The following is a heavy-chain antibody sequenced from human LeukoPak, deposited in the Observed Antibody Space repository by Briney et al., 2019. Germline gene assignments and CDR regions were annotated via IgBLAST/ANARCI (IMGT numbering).Heavy chain of an antibody. Sequence: PGGSLRLSCAASGFTFSSYSMNWVCQAPGKGLEWVSYISSSSSTIYYADSVKGRFTISRDNAKNSLYLQMNSLRAEDTAVYYCARDSDCTNGVCYTTGGSGFDYWGQGTLVTVSS. V-gene: IGHV3-48*01. J-gene: IGHJ4*02. CDR1: GFTFSSYS. CDR3: ARDSDCTNGVCYTTGGSGFDY. D-gene: IGHD2-8*01. CDR2: ISSSSSTI.